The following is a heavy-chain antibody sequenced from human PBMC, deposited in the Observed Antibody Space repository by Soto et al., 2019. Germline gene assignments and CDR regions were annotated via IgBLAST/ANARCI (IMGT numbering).Heavy chain of an antibody. V-gene: IGHV4-59*01. CDR1: GGSISSYY. CDR2: IYYSGST. Sequence: SETLSLTCTVSGGSISSYYWSWIRQPPGRGLEWIGYIYYSGSTNYNPSLKSRVTISVDTSKNQFSLKLSSVTAADTAVYYCARRYGSAFDFWGQRTMVTVSS. D-gene: IGHD3-10*01. CDR3: ARRYGSAFDF. J-gene: IGHJ3*01.